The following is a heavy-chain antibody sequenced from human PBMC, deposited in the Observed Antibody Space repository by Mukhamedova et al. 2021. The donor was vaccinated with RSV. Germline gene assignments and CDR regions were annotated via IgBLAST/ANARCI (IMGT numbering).Heavy chain of an antibody. D-gene: IGHD1-1*01. CDR2: INQDGGEE. J-gene: IGHJ4*02. CDR3: ARAVSTVNVDY. Sequence: GRQAPGKGLEWVANINQDGGEEYYVDSVEGRFIISRDNAKYSLYLQMNSLRGDDTAVYYCARAVSTVNVDYWGQGTLVTVAS. V-gene: IGHV3-7*01.